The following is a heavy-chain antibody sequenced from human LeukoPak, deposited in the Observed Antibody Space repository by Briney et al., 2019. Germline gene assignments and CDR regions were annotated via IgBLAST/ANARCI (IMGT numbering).Heavy chain of an antibody. J-gene: IGHJ3*02. CDR2: ISPHTGNT. CDR3: ANPSSSWHDAFDM. V-gene: IGHV1-18*01. D-gene: IGHD6-19*01. CDR1: GYAFSRFS. Sequence: ASVKVSCKASGYAFSRFSFTWLRQAPGHGLEWLGWISPHTGNTSYSEKFQGRVTMTRDPSTNTAYMELRSLKSDDTAVYYCANPSSSWHDAFDMWGQGTMVIVS.